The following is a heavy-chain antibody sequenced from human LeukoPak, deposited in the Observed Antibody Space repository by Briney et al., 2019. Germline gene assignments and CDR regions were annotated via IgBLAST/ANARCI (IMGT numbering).Heavy chain of an antibody. CDR1: GFTVSSNY. Sequence: GGSLRLSCAASGFTVSSNYMSWVRQAPGKGLEWVSVIYSGGSTYYADSVKGRFTISRDNSKNTLYLQMNSLRAEDTAVYYCAKDALYNYYDSSGPIDYWGQGTLVTVSS. D-gene: IGHD3-22*01. J-gene: IGHJ4*02. CDR2: IYSGGST. V-gene: IGHV3-53*01. CDR3: AKDALYNYYDSSGPIDY.